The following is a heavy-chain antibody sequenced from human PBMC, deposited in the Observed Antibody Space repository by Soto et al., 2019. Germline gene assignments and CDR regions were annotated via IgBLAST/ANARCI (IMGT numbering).Heavy chain of an antibody. D-gene: IGHD4-17*01. CDR3: AKDLLPNTVTTCGS. CDR1: GFTFDSHG. J-gene: IGHJ5*02. Sequence: ESGGGAVQPGRSLRLSCAASGFTFDSHGMHWVRQAPGKGLEWVAGISSDGNNKYYADSVKGRFTISRDNFNNILYLQMSSLRAEDTAVYYCAKDLLPNTVTTCGSWGQGTLVTVSS. V-gene: IGHV3-30*18. CDR2: ISSDGNNK.